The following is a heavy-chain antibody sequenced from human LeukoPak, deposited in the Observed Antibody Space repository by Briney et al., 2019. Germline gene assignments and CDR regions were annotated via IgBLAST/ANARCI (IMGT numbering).Heavy chain of an antibody. V-gene: IGHV4-59*01. CDR1: GGSISSYY. Sequence: SETLSLTCTVSGGSISSYYWSWIRQPPGKGLEWIGYIYYSVSTNYNPSLKSRVTISVDTSKNQFSLKLSSVTAADTAVYYCARDPGYSYGYRYYYYYMDVWGKGTTVTVSS. CDR2: IYYSVST. J-gene: IGHJ6*03. D-gene: IGHD5-18*01. CDR3: ARDPGYSYGYRYYYYYMDV.